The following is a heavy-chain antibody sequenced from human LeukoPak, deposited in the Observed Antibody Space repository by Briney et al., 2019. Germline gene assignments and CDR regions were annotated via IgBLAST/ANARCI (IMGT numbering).Heavy chain of an antibody. J-gene: IGHJ6*03. D-gene: IGHD3-10*01. CDR3: ARGSWVRGVEKPLGYYYYYYMDV. Sequence: ASVKVSCKASGGTFSSYAISWVRQAPGQGLEWMGWMNPNSGNTGYAQKFQGRVTMTRNTSISTAYMELSSLRSEDTAVYYCARGSWVRGVEKPLGYYYYYYMDVWGKGTTVTISS. CDR2: MNPNSGNT. V-gene: IGHV1-8*02. CDR1: GGTFSSYA.